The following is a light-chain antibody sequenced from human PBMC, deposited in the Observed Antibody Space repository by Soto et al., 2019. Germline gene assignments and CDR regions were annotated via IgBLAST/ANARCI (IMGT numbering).Light chain of an antibody. J-gene: IGLJ1*01. CDR3: AAWDDSLNAYV. V-gene: IGLV1-44*01. CDR2: SNS. CDR1: NSNIGSNT. Sequence: QSVLTQPPSASGTPGQRVTISCSVSNSNIGSNTVNWYQQLPGTAPKLLIYSNSQRPSGVPDRFSGSKSGTSASLAISGLHSEDEADYYCAAWDDSLNAYVFGTGTKVTVL.